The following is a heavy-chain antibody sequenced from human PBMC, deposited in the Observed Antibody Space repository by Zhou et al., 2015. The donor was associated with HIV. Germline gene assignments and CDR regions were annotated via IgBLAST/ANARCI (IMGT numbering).Heavy chain of an antibody. V-gene: IGHV1-24*01. CDR1: GYSLTELR. J-gene: IGHJ2*01. Sequence: QVQLVQSGAVLKKPGASVRVSCKLSGYSLTELRLHWVRQASGKGLEWMGGFDPESRETIYAQKFQGRVTMTEDTSTDTGFMELSRLRSEDTAVYYCATDLNSGRLYWNFDLWGRGTLVTVSS. D-gene: IGHD1-26*01. CDR3: ATDLNSGRLYWNFDL. CDR2: FDPESRET.